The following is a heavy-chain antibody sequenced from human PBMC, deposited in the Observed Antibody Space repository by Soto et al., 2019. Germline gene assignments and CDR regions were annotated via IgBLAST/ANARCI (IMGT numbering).Heavy chain of an antibody. J-gene: IGHJ4*02. D-gene: IGHD3-16*02. CDR3: AKGGHLSFFDY. V-gene: IGHV3-23*01. CDR2: VSGRGDET. Sequence: EVQLSESGGGLVQPGGSLRLSCTASGLTFRNYARTWVRQAPGKGPEWVSTVSGRGDETFYADSVKGRFTISRDNSKDTVYLLMNSLRVEDTAVYYCAKGGHLSFFDYWGQGTLVTVSS. CDR1: GLTFRNYA.